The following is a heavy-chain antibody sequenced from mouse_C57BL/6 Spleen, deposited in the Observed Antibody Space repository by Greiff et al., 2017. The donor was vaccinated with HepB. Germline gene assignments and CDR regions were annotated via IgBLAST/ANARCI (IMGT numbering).Heavy chain of an antibody. V-gene: IGHV1-4*01. CDR1: GYTFTSYT. J-gene: IGHJ4*01. D-gene: IGHD3-2*02. CDR2: INPSSGYT. Sequence: VQLQESGAELARPGASVKMSCKASGYTFTSYTMHWVKQRPGQGLEWIGYINPSSGYTKYNQKFKDKATLTADKSSSTAYMQPSSLTSEDSAVYYCAREGSGPHYYAMDYWGQGTSVTVSS. CDR3: AREGSGPHYYAMDY.